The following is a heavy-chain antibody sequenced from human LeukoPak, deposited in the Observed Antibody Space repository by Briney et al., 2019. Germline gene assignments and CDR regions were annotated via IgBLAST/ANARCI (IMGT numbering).Heavy chain of an antibody. Sequence: SETLSLTCTVSGGSIGSYCWSWIRQPPGKGLEWIGYIYYSGSTNYNPSLKSRVTISVDTSKNQFSLKLSSVTAADTAVYYCARDGGSGYDFGYWGQGTLVTVSS. V-gene: IGHV4-59*01. CDR1: GGSIGSYC. D-gene: IGHD5-12*01. J-gene: IGHJ4*02. CDR2: IYYSGST. CDR3: ARDGGSGYDFGY.